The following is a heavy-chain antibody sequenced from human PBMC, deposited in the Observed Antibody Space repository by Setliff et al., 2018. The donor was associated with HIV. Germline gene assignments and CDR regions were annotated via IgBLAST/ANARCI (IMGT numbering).Heavy chain of an antibody. Sequence: PGESLKISCAASGFTFSGSAIHWVRQASGKGLEWVGRIRSKPKSYATAYAASVQGRFTISRDDSKNTAYLQLNSLKAEDTAVYYCTRVSGELPLDYWGQGTLVTVSS. D-gene: IGHD2-15*01. CDR2: IRSKPKSYAT. V-gene: IGHV3-73*01. CDR1: GFTFSGSA. J-gene: IGHJ4*02. CDR3: TRVSGELPLDY.